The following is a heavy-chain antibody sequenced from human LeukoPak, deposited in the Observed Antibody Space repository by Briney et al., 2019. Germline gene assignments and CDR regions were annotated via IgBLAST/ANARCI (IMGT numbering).Heavy chain of an antibody. D-gene: IGHD2-15*01. Sequence: GGSLRLSCAASGFTFNGYAMNWVRQAPGKGLEWVSAISDSGDNTYYADSVRGRFTISRDNSMNTLYLQMNTLRAEDTAVYYCARDCSGGSCYGAFDIWGQGTMVTVSS. V-gene: IGHV3-23*01. CDR2: ISDSGDNT. CDR1: GFTFNGYA. J-gene: IGHJ3*02. CDR3: ARDCSGGSCYGAFDI.